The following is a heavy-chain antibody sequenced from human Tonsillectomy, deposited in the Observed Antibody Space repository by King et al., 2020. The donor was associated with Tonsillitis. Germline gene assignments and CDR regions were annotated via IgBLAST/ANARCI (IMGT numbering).Heavy chain of an antibody. V-gene: IGHV3-30*18. D-gene: IGHD3-3*01. Sequence: LQLVQSGGGVVQPGRSLRLSCAASGFTFSSYGMHCVRQAPGKGLEWVAVTSYDGTNKYYADSVKGRFTNSGDNCKNTLYLHMNSLRAEDPAVYYCAKELRSYYYMDVWGQGTTVTVSS. CDR3: AKELRSYYYMDV. CDR2: TSYDGTNK. CDR1: GFTFSSYG. J-gene: IGHJ6*03.